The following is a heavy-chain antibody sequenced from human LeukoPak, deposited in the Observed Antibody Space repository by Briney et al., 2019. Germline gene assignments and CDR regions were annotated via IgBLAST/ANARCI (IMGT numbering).Heavy chain of an antibody. CDR3: AREFVGATDDAFDI. Sequence: ASVKVSCKASGYTFTSYDINWVRQAPGQGLEWMGIINPSGGSTSYAQKFQGRVTMTRDTSTSTVYMELSSLRSEDTAVYYCAREFVGATDDAFDIWGQGTMVTVSS. D-gene: IGHD1-26*01. V-gene: IGHV1-46*01. J-gene: IGHJ3*02. CDR1: GYTFTSYD. CDR2: INPSGGST.